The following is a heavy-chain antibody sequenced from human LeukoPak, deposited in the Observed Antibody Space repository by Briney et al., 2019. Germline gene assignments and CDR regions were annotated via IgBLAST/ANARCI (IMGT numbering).Heavy chain of an antibody. D-gene: IGHD6-19*01. CDR1: GFTFSSYE. Sequence: PGGSLRLSCAASGFTFSSYEMNWVRQAPGKGLEWVSYISSSGSTIYYADSVKGRFTISRDNAKNSLYLQMNSLRAEDTAVYYCARDSYSSGWYPEYFQHWGQGTLVTVSS. CDR3: ARDSYSSGWYPEYFQH. J-gene: IGHJ1*01. V-gene: IGHV3-48*03. CDR2: ISSSGSTI.